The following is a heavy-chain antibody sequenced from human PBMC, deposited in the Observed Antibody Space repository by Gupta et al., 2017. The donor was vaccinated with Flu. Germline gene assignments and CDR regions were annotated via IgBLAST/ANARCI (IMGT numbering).Heavy chain of an antibody. V-gene: IGHV1-8*01. Sequence: QVQLVQSGAEVKKPGASVKVSCKASGYTFTSYDINWVRQATGQGLEWMGWMNPNSGNTGYEKKFQGRVTMTRNTSISTAYMEMSSLRSEETAVDYCAREVGTARGREGDAFDIWGQGTMVTVSS. CDR2: MNPNSGNT. CDR3: AREVGTARGREGDAFDI. D-gene: IGHD5-18*01. CDR1: GYTFTSYD. J-gene: IGHJ3*02.